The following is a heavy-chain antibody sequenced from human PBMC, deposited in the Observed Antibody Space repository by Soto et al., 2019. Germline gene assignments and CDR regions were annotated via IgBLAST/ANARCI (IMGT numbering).Heavy chain of an antibody. CDR1: GFTFSSYS. CDR2: ISSSSSYI. J-gene: IGHJ1*01. D-gene: IGHD3-22*01. V-gene: IGHV3-21*01. Sequence: PGGSLGLSCAASGFTFSSYSMNWVRQAPGKGLEWVSSISSSSSYIYYADSVKGRFTISRDNAKNSLYLQMNSLRAEDTAVYYCARGLRYYDSSGYLSEYFQHWGQGTLVTVSS. CDR3: ARGLRYYDSSGYLSEYFQH.